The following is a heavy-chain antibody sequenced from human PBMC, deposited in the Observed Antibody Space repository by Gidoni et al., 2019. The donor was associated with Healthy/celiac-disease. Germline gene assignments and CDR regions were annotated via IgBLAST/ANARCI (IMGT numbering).Heavy chain of an antibody. CDR1: GFTFSSYS. CDR3: AREWAVAGTPEYYFDY. Sequence: EVQLVESGGGLVKPGGSLRLSCAASGFTFSSYSMNWVRQAPGKGLEWVSSISSSSSYIYYADSVKGRFTISRDNAKNSLYLQMNSLRAEDTAVYYCAREWAVAGTPEYYFDYWGQGTLVTVSS. D-gene: IGHD6-19*01. J-gene: IGHJ4*02. CDR2: ISSSSSYI. V-gene: IGHV3-21*01.